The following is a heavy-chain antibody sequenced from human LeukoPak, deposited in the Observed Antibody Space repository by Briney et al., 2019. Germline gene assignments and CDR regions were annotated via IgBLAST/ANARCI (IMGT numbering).Heavy chain of an antibody. CDR1: GFTFSSYA. J-gene: IGHJ6*03. CDR3: AKGGEWLVSSAFYYFYMDV. Sequence: GGSLRLSCAASGFTFSSYAMNWVRQAPGKGLEWVSAISSSGISTYYADSVKGRFTISRDNSKNTLYLQMNSLRAEDTAVYYCAKGGEWLVSSAFYYFYMDVWGKGTTVTISS. D-gene: IGHD6-19*01. V-gene: IGHV3-23*01. CDR2: ISSSGIST.